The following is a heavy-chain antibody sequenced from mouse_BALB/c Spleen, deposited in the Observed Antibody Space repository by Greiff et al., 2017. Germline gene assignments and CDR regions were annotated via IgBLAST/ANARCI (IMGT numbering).Heavy chain of an antibody. V-gene: IGHV2-2*02. J-gene: IGHJ3*01. CDR3: ARKEGLRAWFAY. D-gene: IGHD2-4*01. CDR1: GFSLTSYG. CDR2: IWGGGST. Sequence: QVQLQQSGPGLVQPSQSLSITCTVSGFSLTSYGVHWVRQSPGKGLEWLGVIWGGGSTDYNAAFISRLSISKDNSKSQVFFKMNSLQANDTAIYYCARKEGLRAWFAYWGQGTLVTVSA.